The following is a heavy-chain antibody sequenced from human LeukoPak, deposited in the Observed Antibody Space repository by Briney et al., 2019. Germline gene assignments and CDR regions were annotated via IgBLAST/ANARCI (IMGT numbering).Heavy chain of an antibody. CDR2: MYYSGST. CDR1: GGSISSYY. CDR3: ARERMAVAASPYYMDV. D-gene: IGHD2-15*01. Sequence: SETLSLTCTVSGGSISSYYWSWIRQPPGKGLEWIGHMYYSGSTNYNPSLKSRVTISVDTSKNQFSLKLSSVTAADTAVYYCARERMAVAASPYYMDVWGKGTTVTVSS. V-gene: IGHV4-59*01. J-gene: IGHJ6*03.